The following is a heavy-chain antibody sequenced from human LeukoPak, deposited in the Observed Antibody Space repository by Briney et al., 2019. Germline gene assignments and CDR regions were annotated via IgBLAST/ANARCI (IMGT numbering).Heavy chain of an antibody. CDR2: LHVNGIDK. J-gene: IGHJ4*02. Sequence: PGGSLRLSCAASGFTLSNYGMHWVRQSPGKGLEWVAFLHVNGIDKRYAESVKGRFTISRDNTKNTLYLQMNSLRADEDTAVYHCTQGADYSHKYWGQGTQVTVSS. V-gene: IGHV3-30*02. D-gene: IGHD4-11*01. CDR1: GFTLSNYG. CDR3: TQGADYSHKY.